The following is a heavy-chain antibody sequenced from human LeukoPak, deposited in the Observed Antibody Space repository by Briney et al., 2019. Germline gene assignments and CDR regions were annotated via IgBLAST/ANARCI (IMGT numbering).Heavy chain of an antibody. V-gene: IGHV3-11*01. Sequence: AGGSLRLSCAASGFTFSDYYMSWIRQAPGKGLEWVPYISSSGSTIYCADSVKGRFTISRDNAKNSLYLQMNSLRAEDTAVYYCARDRPLYTTVTKLDYWGQGTLVTVSS. CDR1: GFTFSDYY. CDR3: ARDRPLYTTVTKLDY. J-gene: IGHJ4*02. D-gene: IGHD4-17*01. CDR2: ISSSGSTI.